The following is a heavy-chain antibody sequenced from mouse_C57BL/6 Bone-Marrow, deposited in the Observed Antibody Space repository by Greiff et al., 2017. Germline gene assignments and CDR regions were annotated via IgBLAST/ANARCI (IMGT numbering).Heavy chain of an antibody. Sequence: EVKVVESGGDLVKPGGSLKLSCAASGFTFSSYGMSWVRQTPDKRLEWVATISSGGSYIYYPDSVKGRFTISRDNAKNTLYLQMSSLKSEDTAMYYCARHDYWGQGTTLTVSS. V-gene: IGHV5-6*01. CDR1: GFTFSSYG. CDR3: ARHDY. J-gene: IGHJ2*01. CDR2: ISSGGSYI.